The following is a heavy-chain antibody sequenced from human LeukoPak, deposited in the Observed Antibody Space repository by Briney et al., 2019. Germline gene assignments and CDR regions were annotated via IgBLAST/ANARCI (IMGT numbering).Heavy chain of an antibody. V-gene: IGHV3-21*01. D-gene: IGHD3-16*01. CDR2: ISSSSSYI. Sequence: ASVKVSCKASGGTFSSYSMNWVRQAPGKGLEWVSSISSSSSYIYYADSVKGRFTISRDNAKNSLYLQMNSLRAEDTAVYYCARVGRLGEFIWGQGTMVTVSS. CDR1: GGTFSSYS. CDR3: ARVGRLGEFI. J-gene: IGHJ3*02.